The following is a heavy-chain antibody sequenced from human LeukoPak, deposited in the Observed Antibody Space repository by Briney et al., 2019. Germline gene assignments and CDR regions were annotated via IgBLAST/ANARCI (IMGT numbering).Heavy chain of an antibody. Sequence: VASVKVSCKASGYTFTSYFISWVRQAPGQGLEWMGWISVYNSNTNYAQKLQDRVTMTTDTSTSTAYMELRSLRSDDTAVYYCARKLYDSSRYGQTYYFDNWGQGTLVTVSS. CDR2: ISVYNSNT. V-gene: IGHV1-18*01. CDR3: ARKLYDSSRYGQTYYFDN. J-gene: IGHJ4*02. CDR1: GYTFTSYF. D-gene: IGHD3-22*01.